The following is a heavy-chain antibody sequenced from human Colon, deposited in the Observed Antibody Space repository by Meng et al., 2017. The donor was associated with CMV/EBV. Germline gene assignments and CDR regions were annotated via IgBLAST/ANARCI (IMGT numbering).Heavy chain of an antibody. V-gene: IGHV3-66*02. D-gene: IGHD3-10*01. CDR1: GYTASDNY. Sequence: GESLKISCAASGYTASDNYMSWVRQAPGKGLEWVSSIYSGGSTYYAESVKGRFTVSRDDSTNTLYLQMKSLRPDDTGVYFCAREKQGSSFIFSRYFDFWGRGTLVTVSS. CDR3: AREKQGSSFIFSRYFDF. J-gene: IGHJ2*01. CDR2: IYSGGST.